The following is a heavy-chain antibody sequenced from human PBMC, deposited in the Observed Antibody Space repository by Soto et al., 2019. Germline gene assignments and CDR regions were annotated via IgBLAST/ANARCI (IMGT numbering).Heavy chain of an antibody. J-gene: IGHJ3*02. V-gene: IGHV3-53*01. CDR2: VYDTDGI. CDR3: ATWRLREHAYDI. Sequence: DAQLVESGDGLIQPGGSLRLSCEASGLTVTGKKYVAWFRQAPGKGLEWVSGVYDTDGIYYADSVKGRFTSSRDNSKTIVYLEMNSLTPDDTAVYYCATWRLREHAYDIWGLGTTVTVSS. D-gene: IGHD4-17*01. CDR1: GLTVTGKKY.